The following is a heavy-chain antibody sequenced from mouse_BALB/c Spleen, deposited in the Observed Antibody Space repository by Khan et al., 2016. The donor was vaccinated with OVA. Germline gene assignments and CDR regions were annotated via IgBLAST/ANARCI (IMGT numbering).Heavy chain of an antibody. Sequence: VRLLQSGAELVKPGASVKLSCTGSGFNIKDTYMHWVKQRPEQGLVWIGRIDPENGDTKYGPKFQDKVTLTADTSSNKAYLQLSSLTYEDTADYYATTLYGNPFAYWGQGTLVSVS. V-gene: IGHV14-3*02. CDR2: IDPENGDT. CDR3: TTLYGNPFAY. D-gene: IGHD2-1*01. J-gene: IGHJ3*01. CDR1: GFNIKDTY.